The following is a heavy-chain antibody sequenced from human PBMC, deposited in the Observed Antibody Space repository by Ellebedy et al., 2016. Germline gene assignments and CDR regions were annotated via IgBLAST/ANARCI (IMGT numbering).Heavy chain of an antibody. D-gene: IGHD3-22*01. CDR1: GYTFTSYA. J-gene: IGHJ4*02. CDR3: ARDEGYYDSSGYYYY. Sequence: ASVKVSCKASGYTFTSYAMHWVRQAPGQRLEWMGWINAGNGNTKYSQKFQGRVTITRDTSASTAYMELSSLRSEDTAVYYCARDEGYYDSSGYYYYWGQGTLVTVSS. CDR2: INAGNGNT. V-gene: IGHV1-3*01.